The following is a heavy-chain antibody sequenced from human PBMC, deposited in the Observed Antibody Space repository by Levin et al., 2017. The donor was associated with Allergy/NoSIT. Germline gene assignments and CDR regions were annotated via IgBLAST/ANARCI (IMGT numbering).Heavy chain of an antibody. CDR2: INHSGST. D-gene: IGHD3-10*01. CDR3: ARQSLLWFGLPNWFDP. CDR1: GGSFSGYY. Sequence: ASETLSLTCAVYGGSFSGYYWSWIRQPPGKGLEWIGEINHSGSTNYNPSLKSRVTISVDTSKNQFSLKLSSVTAADTAVYYCARQSLLWFGLPNWFDPWGQGTLVTVSS. J-gene: IGHJ5*02. V-gene: IGHV4-34*01.